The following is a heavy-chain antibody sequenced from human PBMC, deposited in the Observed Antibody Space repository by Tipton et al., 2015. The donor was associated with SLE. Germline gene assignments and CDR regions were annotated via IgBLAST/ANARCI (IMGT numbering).Heavy chain of an antibody. V-gene: IGHV4-39*07. D-gene: IGHD6-19*01. Sequence: LRLSCTVSGGSIRSSRHFWGWIRQPPGKGLEWIGVLYYSGNTYYNPSLKSPVTISLDTSKNQFSLKVNSVTAADTAVYYCASLLWGGWPFDHWGQGTLVTVSS. CDR3: ASLLWGGWPFDH. J-gene: IGHJ4*02. CDR1: GGSIRSSRHF. CDR2: LYYSGNT.